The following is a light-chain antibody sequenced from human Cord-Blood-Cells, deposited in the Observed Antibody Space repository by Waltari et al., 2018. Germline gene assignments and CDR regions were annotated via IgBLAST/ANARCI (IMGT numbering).Light chain of an antibody. CDR3: AAWDDSLSGPV. Sequence: QSVLTQPPSASGTPGQRVTISCSGSSSNIGSNYVYWYQQLPGTAPKLLIYRNNQRPSGVPDQFSGSKSGTSASLAISGLRSEDEADYHCAAWDDSLSGPVFGGGTKLTVL. J-gene: IGLJ3*02. CDR1: SSNIGSNY. CDR2: RNN. V-gene: IGLV1-47*01.